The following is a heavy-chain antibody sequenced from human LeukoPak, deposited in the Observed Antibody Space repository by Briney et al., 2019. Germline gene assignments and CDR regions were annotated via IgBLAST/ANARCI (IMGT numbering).Heavy chain of an antibody. Sequence: GGSLRLSCAASGFTFSDYYMSWIRQAPGKGLEWVSYISSSGSTIYYADSVKGRFTISRDNAKNSLYLQMNSLRAEDTAVYYCARDDPPYSGYFYYYYYYMDVWGKGTTVTIFS. CDR1: GFTFSDYY. V-gene: IGHV3-11*04. CDR3: ARDDPPYSGYFYYYYYYMDV. D-gene: IGHD5-12*01. CDR2: ISSSGSTI. J-gene: IGHJ6*03.